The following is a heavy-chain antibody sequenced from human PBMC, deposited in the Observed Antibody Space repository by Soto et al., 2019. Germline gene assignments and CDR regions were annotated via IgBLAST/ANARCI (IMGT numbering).Heavy chain of an antibody. CDR3: ARDLGGSVAATPDYYYYGMDV. D-gene: IGHD2-15*01. Sequence: VGSLRLSCAASGFTFSSYAMHWVRQAPGKGLEWVAVISYDGSNKYYADSAKGRFTISRDNSKNTLYLQMNSLRAEDTAVYYCARDLGGSVAATPDYYYYGMDVWGQGTTVTVSS. J-gene: IGHJ6*02. V-gene: IGHV3-30-3*01. CDR1: GFTFSSYA. CDR2: ISYDGSNK.